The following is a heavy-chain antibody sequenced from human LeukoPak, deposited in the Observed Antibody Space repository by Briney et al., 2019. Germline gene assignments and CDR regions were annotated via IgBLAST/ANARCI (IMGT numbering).Heavy chain of an antibody. D-gene: IGHD3-10*01. CDR2: MNPNSGNT. V-gene: IGHV1-8*01. Sequence: ASVKVSCKASGYTFASYDINWVRQATGQGLEWMGWMNPNSGNTGYAQKFQGRVTMTRNTSISTAYMELSSLRSEDTAVYYCARGYHRYYYGSGRWYNWFDPWGQGALVTVSS. J-gene: IGHJ5*02. CDR1: GYTFASYD. CDR3: ARGYHRYYYGSGRWYNWFDP.